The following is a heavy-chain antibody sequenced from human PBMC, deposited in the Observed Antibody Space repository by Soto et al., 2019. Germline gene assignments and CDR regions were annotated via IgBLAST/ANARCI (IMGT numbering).Heavy chain of an antibody. D-gene: IGHD2-21*02. J-gene: IGHJ4*02. V-gene: IGHV4-30-4*08. CDR3: ERASRAYCGGDCYLFDY. CDR2: IYYSGST. CDR1: GGAISSGGYY. Sequence: SETLSLTCTVSGGAISSGGYYWSWIRQPPGRGLEWIGYIYYSGSTYYNPSLKSRVTISVDTSKNQFSLKLSSVTAADTAVYYCERASRAYCGGDCYLFDYWGQATLVTVS.